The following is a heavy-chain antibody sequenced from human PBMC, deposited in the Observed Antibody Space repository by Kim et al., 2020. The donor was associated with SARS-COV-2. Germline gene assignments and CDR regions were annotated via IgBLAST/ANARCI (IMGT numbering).Heavy chain of an antibody. CDR3: ARRVVIHWYFDL. CDR1: GGSISSSRYY. CDR2: IYSSGST. V-gene: IGHV4-39*01. D-gene: IGHD3-22*01. J-gene: IGHJ2*01. Sequence: SETLSLTCTVSGGSISSSRYYWGWIRQPPGKGLEWIGLIYSSGSTYYNPSLKSRVTTSVDTSKNQFPLKLSSVTAADTAVYYCARRVVIHWYFDLWGRGTLVTVSS.